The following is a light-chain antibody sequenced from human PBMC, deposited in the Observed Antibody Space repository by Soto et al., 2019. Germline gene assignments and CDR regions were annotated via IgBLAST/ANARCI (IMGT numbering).Light chain of an antibody. V-gene: IGKV3-20*01. CDR2: GAS. CDR1: ESVAGNY. Sequence: IVLXXXPXXLSVSPGERVTLSCRASESVAGNYLAWYQQKPGQAPRLRIYGASYRATDIPYRFSGSGSGTDFTLTIDRLEPEDFGLFSCHQYSISPRTFGQGTKVEFK. CDR3: HQYSISPRT. J-gene: IGKJ1*01.